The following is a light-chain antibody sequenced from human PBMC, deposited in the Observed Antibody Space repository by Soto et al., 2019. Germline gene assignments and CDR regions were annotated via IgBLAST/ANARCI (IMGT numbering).Light chain of an antibody. V-gene: IGKV1-5*01. CDR3: KTDNSYFCT. J-gene: IGKJ1*01. Sequence: DIQMTQSPSTLSASVGDRVTITCRASQSISSWLAWYQQKPGKAPKLLIYDASSLESGVPSRFSGSGSGTEFTLTISSLQPDHFATYSGKTDNSYFCTFDQRTKVDIK. CDR2: DAS. CDR1: QSISSW.